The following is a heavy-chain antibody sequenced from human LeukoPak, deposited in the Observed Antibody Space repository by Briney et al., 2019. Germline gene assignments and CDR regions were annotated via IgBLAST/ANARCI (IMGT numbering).Heavy chain of an antibody. CDR3: GPDPIFDF. J-gene: IGHJ4*02. V-gene: IGHV3-74*01. D-gene: IGHD5-24*01. CDR2: INSDGSTA. CDR1: GFTFSSFW. Sequence: GGSLRLSCAASGFTFSSFWMHWVRQAPGKGLVWVSRINSDGSTAHYADSVKGRFTISRDNAKNTLYLQMNSLRAEDTAVYYCGPDPIFDFWGQGTLVTVSS.